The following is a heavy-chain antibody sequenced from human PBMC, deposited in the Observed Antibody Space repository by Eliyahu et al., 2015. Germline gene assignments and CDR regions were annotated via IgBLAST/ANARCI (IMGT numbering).Heavy chain of an antibody. V-gene: IGHV3-74*01. D-gene: IGHD3-22*01. Sequence: EVQLVESGGGLVQPGGSLRLSCAASGFTFSTSWMHWVRQAPGKGLVWVLGIATDGSSIRYADSVKGRFTISRDNAKNTLYLQMNSLRADDTAVYYCARGSGYYYFDYWGQGTLVTVSS. CDR2: IATDGSSI. CDR3: ARGSGYYYFDY. CDR1: GFTFSTSW. J-gene: IGHJ4*02.